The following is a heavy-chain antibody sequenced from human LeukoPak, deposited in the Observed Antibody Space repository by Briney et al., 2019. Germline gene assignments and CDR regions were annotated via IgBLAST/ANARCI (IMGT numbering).Heavy chain of an antibody. CDR1: GYSFTTYW. J-gene: IGHJ6*02. V-gene: IGHV5-51*01. D-gene: IGHD2-15*01. CDR2: IYPGDSDT. CDR3: ARQEASGWYYHGMDV. Sequence: GESLKISCKGSGYSFTTYWIGWVRQMPGKGLEWMGIIYPGDSDTRYSPSSQGQVTISADRSISTAYLQWSSLKASDTAMYYCARQEASGWYYHGMDVWGQGTTVTVSS.